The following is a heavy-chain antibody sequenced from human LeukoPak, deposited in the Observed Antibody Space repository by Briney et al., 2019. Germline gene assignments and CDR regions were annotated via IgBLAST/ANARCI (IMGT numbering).Heavy chain of an antibody. CDR2: IYYSGST. CDR1: GGSISSYY. D-gene: IGHD2-2*03. Sequence: SETLSLTCTISGGSISSYYWNWIRQPPGKGLEWIGYIYYSGSTNYNPSLKSRVTISVDTSKNQFSLKLSSVTAADTAVYYCARDVGYCSSTSCYGNAFDIWGQGTMVTVSS. CDR3: ARDVGYCSSTSCYGNAFDI. V-gene: IGHV4-59*01. J-gene: IGHJ3*02.